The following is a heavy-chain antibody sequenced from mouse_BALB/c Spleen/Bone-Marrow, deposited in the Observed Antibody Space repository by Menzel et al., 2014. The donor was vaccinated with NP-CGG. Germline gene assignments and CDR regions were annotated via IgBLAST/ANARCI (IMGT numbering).Heavy chain of an antibody. J-gene: IGHJ2*01. CDR3: ASYVYGYYFDY. CDR2: IDPANGNT. D-gene: IGHD2-2*01. CDR1: GFNIKDTY. V-gene: IGHV14-3*02. Sequence: EVHLVESGAELVKPGAPVKLSCTASGFNIKDTYMHWVKQRPEQGLEWIGRIDPANGNTKYDPKFQGKASITADTSSNTAYLQLSSLTSEDTAVYYCASYVYGYYFDYWGQGTTLTVSS.